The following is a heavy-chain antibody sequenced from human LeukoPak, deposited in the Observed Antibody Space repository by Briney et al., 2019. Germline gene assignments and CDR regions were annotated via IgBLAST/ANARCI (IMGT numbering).Heavy chain of an antibody. CDR3: VRAAAGGWFFHH. Sequence: SQTLSLTCAISGDNVSNNSAAWNWIRQSPSRGLEWLGRTYYRSKWYNDYALSVKSRITINPDTSKNQFSLHLNSVTPDDTAVYYCVRAAAGGWFFHHWGLGTLVTVSS. CDR2: TYYRSKWYN. D-gene: IGHD6-13*01. V-gene: IGHV6-1*01. CDR1: GDNVSNNSAA. J-gene: IGHJ1*01.